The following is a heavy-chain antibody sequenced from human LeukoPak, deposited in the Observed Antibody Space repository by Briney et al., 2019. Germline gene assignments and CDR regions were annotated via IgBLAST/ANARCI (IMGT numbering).Heavy chain of an antibody. D-gene: IGHD4-17*01. V-gene: IGHV1-46*01. CDR1: GYTLTELS. CDR2: INPSGGST. Sequence: ASVKVSCKVSGYTLTELSMHWVRQAPGQGLEWMGIINPSGGSTSYAQKFQGRVTMTRDTSTSTVYMELSSLRSEDTAVYYCARGSPVTNPPAILDYWGQGTLVTVSS. CDR3: ARGSPVTNPPAILDY. J-gene: IGHJ4*02.